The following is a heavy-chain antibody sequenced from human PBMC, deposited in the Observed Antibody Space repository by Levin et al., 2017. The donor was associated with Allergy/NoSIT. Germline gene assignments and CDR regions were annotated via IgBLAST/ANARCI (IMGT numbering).Heavy chain of an antibody. Sequence: TGGSLRLSCAASGFTFSSYAMHWVRQAPGKGLEWVAVISYDGSNKYYADSVKGRFTISRDNSKNTLYLQMNSLRAEDTAVYYCARVGGTGYYKGGDYWGQGTLVTVSS. CDR2: ISYDGSNK. CDR1: GFTFSSYA. CDR3: ARVGGTGYYKGGDY. D-gene: IGHD3-9*01. V-gene: IGHV3-30-3*01. J-gene: IGHJ4*02.